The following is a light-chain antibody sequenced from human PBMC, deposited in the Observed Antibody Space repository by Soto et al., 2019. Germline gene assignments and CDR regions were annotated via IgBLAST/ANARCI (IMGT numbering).Light chain of an antibody. CDR2: DVS. CDR1: SSDVGDSDY. V-gene: IGLV2-11*01. Sequence: QSALTQPRSVSGSPGQSVTISCTGTSSDVGDSDYVSWYQQHPGKAPKLMIFDVSKRPSGVPVRFSGSKSGNTASLTISGLQAEDEADYYCCSYADSYTYVFGSGTKLTVL. J-gene: IGLJ1*01. CDR3: CSYADSYTYV.